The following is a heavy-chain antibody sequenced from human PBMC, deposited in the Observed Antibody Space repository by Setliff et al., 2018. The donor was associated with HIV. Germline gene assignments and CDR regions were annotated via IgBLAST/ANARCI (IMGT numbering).Heavy chain of an antibody. CDR1: GYPFTGYF. D-gene: IGHD3-10*01. V-gene: IGHV1-2*06. Sequence: GASVKVSCKASGYPFTGYFIHWMRQAPGQGLEWIGRIDPNSGGTNSALKFEGRVAVSRDTSISTAYMELSKLRSDDTAIYFCARALKGSRSGVFDSWGQGTLVTVSS. CDR2: IDPNSGGT. J-gene: IGHJ4*02. CDR3: ARALKGSRSGVFDS.